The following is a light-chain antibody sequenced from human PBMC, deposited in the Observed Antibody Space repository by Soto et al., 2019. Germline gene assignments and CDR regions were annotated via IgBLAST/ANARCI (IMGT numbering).Light chain of an antibody. V-gene: IGKV4-1*01. CDR1: QSVLYSSNNKNY. J-gene: IGKJ2*01. Sequence: DIVLTQSPDSLAVSLGETATINCKSSQSVLYSSNNKNYLAWYQQKPGQPPKLLIYWASTRESGVPDRFSGSGSGTDFTLTISSLQAEDVAVYYCQQYYSTPPTFGQGTKLESK. CDR3: QQYYSTPPT. CDR2: WAS.